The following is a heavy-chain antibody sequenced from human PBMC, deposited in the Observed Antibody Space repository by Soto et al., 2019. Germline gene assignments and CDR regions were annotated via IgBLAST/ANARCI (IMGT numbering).Heavy chain of an antibody. CDR1: GFTFSNYW. D-gene: IGHD3-10*01. J-gene: IGHJ3*02. V-gene: IGHV3-7*05. CDR3: ARDWSNYDSHHDALDI. CDR2: IKQDGSEK. Sequence: GGSLRLSCAASGFTFSNYWMNWVRQVPGKGLEWVANIKQDGSEKYYVESAKGRFTISRDNAKKSLYLQMNSLRAEDTAMYYCARDWSNYDSHHDALDIWGQGTMVTVSS.